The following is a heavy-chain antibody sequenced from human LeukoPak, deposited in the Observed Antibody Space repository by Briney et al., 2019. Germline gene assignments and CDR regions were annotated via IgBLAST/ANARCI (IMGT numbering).Heavy chain of an antibody. D-gene: IGHD6-19*01. CDR3: VSGWSFDY. Sequence: GGSLRLSCAASGFTFSSYGMHWVRQAPGKGLEWVAVISYDGSNKYYADSVKGRFTISRDNSKNTLYLQMNSLRAEDTAVYYCVSGWSFDYWGQGTLVTVSS. CDR2: ISYDGSNK. J-gene: IGHJ4*02. V-gene: IGHV3-30*03. CDR1: GFTFSSYG.